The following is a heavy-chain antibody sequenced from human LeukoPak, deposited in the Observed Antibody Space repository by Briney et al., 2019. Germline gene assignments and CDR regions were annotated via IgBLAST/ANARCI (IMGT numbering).Heavy chain of an antibody. J-gene: IGHJ4*02. CDR2: ISWNSASV. V-gene: IGHV3-9*01. Sequence: GRSLRLSCEASGFTFDDYGMHWVRQAPGEGLEWVSTISWNSASVGYVDSVKGRFTISRDNAKKTLYLQMNSLRPEDTALYYCAKDYGYSSSWYDYWGQGTLVTVSS. CDR3: AKDYGYSSSWYDY. D-gene: IGHD6-13*01. CDR1: GFTFDDYG.